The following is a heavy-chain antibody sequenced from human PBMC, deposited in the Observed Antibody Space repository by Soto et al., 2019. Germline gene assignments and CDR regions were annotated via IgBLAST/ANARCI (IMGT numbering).Heavy chain of an antibody. J-gene: IGHJ4*02. CDR3: ARHFGYCSSTSCYHHLDY. CDR1: GYSFTTYW. D-gene: IGHD2-2*03. V-gene: IGHV5-51*01. Sequence: GESLKISCKGSGYSFTTYWIGWVRQMPGKGLEWMGIIYPGDSDTRYSPSFQGQVTISADKSISTAYLQWSSLKASDTAMYYCARHFGYCSSTSCYHHLDYWGQGTLVTVSS. CDR2: IYPGDSDT.